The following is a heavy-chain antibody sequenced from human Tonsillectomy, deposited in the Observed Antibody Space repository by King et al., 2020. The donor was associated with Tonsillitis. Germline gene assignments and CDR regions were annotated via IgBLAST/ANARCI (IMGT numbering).Heavy chain of an antibody. CDR3: ASGGLQSAYFDY. CDR1: GGTFSSYA. V-gene: IGHV1-69*01. CDR2: IIPSFGTA. Sequence: QLVQSGAEVTKPGSSVKVSCKASGGTFSSYAISWVRQAPGQGLEWMGGIIPSFGTATYAQKFQGRVTITADESTSTAYMELSSLRSEDTAVFYCASGGLQSAYFDYWGQGTLVTVSS. D-gene: IGHD4-11*01. J-gene: IGHJ4*02.